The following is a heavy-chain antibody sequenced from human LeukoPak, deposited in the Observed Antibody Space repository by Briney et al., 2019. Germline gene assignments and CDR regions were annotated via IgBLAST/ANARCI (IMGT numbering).Heavy chain of an antibody. CDR2: IYSGGST. J-gene: IGHJ3*02. CDR1: GFTVSSNY. CDR3: ARAITMVRGVYHDAFDI. Sequence: GGSLRLSCAASGFTVSSNYMSWVRQAPGKGLEWVSVIYSGGSTYYADSVKGRFTISRDNSKNTLYLQMNSLRAEDTAVYYCARAITMVRGVYHDAFDIWGQGTMVTVSS. D-gene: IGHD3-10*01. V-gene: IGHV3-53*01.